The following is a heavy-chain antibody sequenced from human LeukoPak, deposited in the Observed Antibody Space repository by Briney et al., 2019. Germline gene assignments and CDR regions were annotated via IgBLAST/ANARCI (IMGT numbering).Heavy chain of an antibody. CDR2: ISHDGTVT. CDR1: GFTFSSYG. CDR3: ARAHSSSSTFDL. V-gene: IGHV3-33*05. J-gene: IGHJ4*02. D-gene: IGHD6-6*01. Sequence: PGRSLRLSCEASGFTFSSYGMQWVRQAPGMGPEWVSVISHDGTVTHYADSVKGRFTISRDNTKNTLYLQLNSLRADDTAVYYCARAHSSSSTFDLWGQGTLVTVSS.